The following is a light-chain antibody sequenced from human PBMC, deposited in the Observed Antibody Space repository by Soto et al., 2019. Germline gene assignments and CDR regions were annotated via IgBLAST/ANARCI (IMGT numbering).Light chain of an antibody. CDR1: NSNIGRNT. Sequence: QSALTQPPSASGAPGQRVTISCSGRNSNIGRNTVNWYQQLPGTAPKVLIYLNNQRPSGVRDRFSGSKSGTSASLAISGLQSEDEADYYCAAWDDSLKGWVFGGGTQLTVL. CDR2: LNN. J-gene: IGLJ3*02. V-gene: IGLV1-44*01. CDR3: AAWDDSLKGWV.